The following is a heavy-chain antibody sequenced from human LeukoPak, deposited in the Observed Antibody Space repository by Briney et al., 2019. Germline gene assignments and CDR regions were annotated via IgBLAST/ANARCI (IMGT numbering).Heavy chain of an antibody. Sequence: GGSLRLSCAASGFTFSSYSMNWVRQAPGKGLEWVSSISSSSYIYYADSVKGRFTISRDDSKNTVYLQMNSLRAEDTAIYYCAKKTVFISPGNYFDYWGQGTLVTVSS. V-gene: IGHV3-21*04. J-gene: IGHJ4*02. CDR1: GFTFSSYS. CDR3: AKKTVFISPGNYFDY. CDR2: ISSSSYI. D-gene: IGHD2-21*02.